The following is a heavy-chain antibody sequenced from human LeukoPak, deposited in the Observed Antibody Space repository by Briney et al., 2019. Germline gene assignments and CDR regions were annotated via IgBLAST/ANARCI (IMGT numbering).Heavy chain of an antibody. CDR2: MNPNSGNT. Sequence: ASVKVSCKASGCTFTSYDINWVRQATGQGLEWMGWMNPNSGNTGYAQKFQGRVTMTRNTSISTAYMELSSLRSEDTAVYYCARGDWELPYYFDYWGQGTLVTVSS. CDR1: GCTFTSYD. V-gene: IGHV1-8*01. J-gene: IGHJ4*02. D-gene: IGHD1-26*01. CDR3: ARGDWELPYYFDY.